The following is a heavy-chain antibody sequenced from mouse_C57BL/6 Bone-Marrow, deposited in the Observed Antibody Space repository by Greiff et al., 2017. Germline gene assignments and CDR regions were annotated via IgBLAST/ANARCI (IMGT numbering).Heavy chain of an antibody. V-gene: IGHV1-69*01. D-gene: IGHD2-3*01. J-gene: IGHJ2*01. CDR2: IDPSDSYT. CDR3: ARYSPAGGYYY. Sequence: QVQLQQPGAELVMPGASVKLSCKASGYTFTSYWMHWVKQRPGQGLEWIGEIDPSDSYTNYNQKFKGKSTLTVDKSSSTAYMQLSSLTSEDSAVYYCARYSPAGGYYYWGQGTTLTVSS. CDR1: GYTFTSYW.